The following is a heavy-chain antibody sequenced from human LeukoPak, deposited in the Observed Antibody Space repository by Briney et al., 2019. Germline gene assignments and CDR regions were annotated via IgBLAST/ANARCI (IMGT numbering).Heavy chain of an antibody. CDR3: AKDSMWLLDKDGIDY. V-gene: IGHV3-30*02. D-gene: IGHD5-12*01. CDR1: GFTFSSYG. J-gene: IGHJ4*02. CDR2: TRYDGSNK. Sequence: GGSLRLSCAASGFTFSSYGMHWVRQAPGKGLEWVAFTRYDGSNKYYADSVKGRFTISRDNSKNTLYLQMNSLRAKATAVYYCAKDSMWLLDKDGIDYWGQGTLVTVSS.